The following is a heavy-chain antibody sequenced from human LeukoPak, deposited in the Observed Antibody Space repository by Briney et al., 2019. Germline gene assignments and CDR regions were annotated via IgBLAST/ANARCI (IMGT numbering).Heavy chain of an antibody. CDR3: AKDHFEAQDNDAFDI. CDR1: GFTFSTYG. J-gene: IGHJ3*02. V-gene: IGHV3-30*18. D-gene: IGHD3-3*02. Sequence: GGTLRLSCAASGFTFSTYGMHWVRQAPGTGLKWVAVISYYGSNKYYAASVKGRFTISRDNSKNTLYLQMNSLRAEDTAVYYCAKDHFEAQDNDAFDIWGQGTMVTVSS. CDR2: ISYYGSNK.